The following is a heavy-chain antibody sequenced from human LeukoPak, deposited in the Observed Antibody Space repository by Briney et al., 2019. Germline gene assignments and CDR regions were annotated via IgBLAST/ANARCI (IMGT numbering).Heavy chain of an antibody. CDR3: ARRIPTFFFDF. CDR2: IYYSGST. D-gene: IGHD2/OR15-2a*01. J-gene: IGHJ4*02. V-gene: IGHV4-39*01. Sequence: SETLSLTCTVSGGSINRSGYYWGWIRQPPGKGLEWIGSIYYSGSTYYNPSLKSRVTISVHTSKKQFSLKLSSVTAADTAVYYCARRIPTFFFDFWGQGILVTVSS. CDR1: GGSINRSGYY.